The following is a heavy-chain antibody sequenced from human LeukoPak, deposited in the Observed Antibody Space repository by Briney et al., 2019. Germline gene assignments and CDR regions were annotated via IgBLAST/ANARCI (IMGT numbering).Heavy chain of an antibody. CDR3: ARAELRRYNWFDP. CDR2: IWYDGSNK. V-gene: IGHV3-33*01. J-gene: IGHJ5*02. CDR1: GFTFSSYG. Sequence: GGSLRLSCAASGFTFSSYGMHWVRQAPGKGLEWVAVIWYDGSNKYYAGSVKGRFTISRDNAKNSLYLQMNSLRDEDTAVYYCARAELRRYNWFDPWGQGTLVTVSS. D-gene: IGHD1-7*01.